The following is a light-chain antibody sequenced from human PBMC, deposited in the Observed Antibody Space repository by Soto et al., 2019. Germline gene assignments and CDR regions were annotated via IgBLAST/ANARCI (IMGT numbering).Light chain of an antibody. Sequence: EMVMTQSPAILSVSPGESATLSCRASQSVNSNYLAWYQQHPGQPPRLLIYSISTRATGIPARFSGSGSGTEFSLTISSLQSEDFAVYYCQQYSKWPITFGQGTRLEIK. CDR2: SIS. CDR3: QQYSKWPIT. J-gene: IGKJ5*01. CDR1: QSVNSN. V-gene: IGKV3-15*01.